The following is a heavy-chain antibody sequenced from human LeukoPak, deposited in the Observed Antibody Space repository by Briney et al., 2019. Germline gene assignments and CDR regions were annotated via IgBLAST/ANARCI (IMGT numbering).Heavy chain of an antibody. V-gene: IGHV4-34*01. J-gene: IGHJ4*02. D-gene: IGHD3-10*01. CDR3: ARTKLNYGSGSYPFDY. CDR1: GGSFSGYY. CDR2: INHSGST. Sequence: SETLSLTCAVYGGSFSGYYWSWIRQPPGKGLEWIGEINHSGSTNYNPSLKSRVTISVDRSKNQFSLKLSSVTAADTAVYYCARTKLNYGSGSYPFDYWGQGTLVTVSS.